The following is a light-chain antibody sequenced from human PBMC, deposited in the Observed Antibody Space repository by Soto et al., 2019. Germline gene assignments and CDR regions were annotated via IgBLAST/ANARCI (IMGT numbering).Light chain of an antibody. CDR3: QQYDSSPRT. J-gene: IGKJ1*01. Sequence: TVLTQPRGTMPLSPGERATICWSSSQSVSSSYLAWYQQKPGQAPRLLIYRTSNRATGIPDRFSGSGSGTDFTLTISRLEPEDFAVYWCQQYDSSPRTFGQGTKVDI. V-gene: IGKV3-20*01. CDR1: QSVSSSY. CDR2: RTS.